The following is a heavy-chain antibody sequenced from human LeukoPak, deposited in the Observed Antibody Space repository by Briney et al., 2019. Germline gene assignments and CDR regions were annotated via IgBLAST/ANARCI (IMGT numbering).Heavy chain of an antibody. D-gene: IGHD4-17*01. V-gene: IGHV4-39*01. CDR3: AKTDYGDYFGYYYYYMDV. J-gene: IGHJ6*03. CDR1: GGSISSSSYY. Sequence: SETLSLTCTVSGGSISSSSYYWGWIRQPPGKGLEWIGSIYYSGSTYYNPSRKSRVTISVDTSKNQFSLKLSSVTAADTAVYYCAKTDYGDYFGYYYYYMDVWGKGTTVTVSS. CDR2: IYYSGST.